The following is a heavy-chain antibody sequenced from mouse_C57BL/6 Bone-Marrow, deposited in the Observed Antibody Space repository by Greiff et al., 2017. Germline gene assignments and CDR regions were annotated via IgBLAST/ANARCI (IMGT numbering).Heavy chain of an antibody. CDR1: GFTFSSYA. Sequence: EVKLVESGGGLVKPGGSLKLSCAASGFTFSSYAMSWVRQTPEKRLEWVATISDGGSYTYYPDNVKGRFTISRDNAKNNLYLQMSHLKSEDTAMYYCARDRSNYLFAYWGQGTLVTVSA. CDR3: ARDRSNYLFAY. J-gene: IGHJ3*01. CDR2: ISDGGSYT. V-gene: IGHV5-4*01. D-gene: IGHD2-5*01.